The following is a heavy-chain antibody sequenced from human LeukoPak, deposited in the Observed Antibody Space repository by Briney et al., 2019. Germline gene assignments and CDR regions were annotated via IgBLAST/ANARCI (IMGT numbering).Heavy chain of an antibody. CDR1: GYTFTGYY. CDR3: ARDAYSSGWTGFDAFDI. J-gene: IGHJ3*02. D-gene: IGHD6-19*01. Sequence: VASVKVSCKASGYTFTGYYMHWVRQAPGQGLEWMGWINPNSGGTNYAQKLQGRVTMTTDTSTSTAYMELRSLRSDDTAVYYCARDAYSSGWTGFDAFDIWGQGTMVTVSS. CDR2: INPNSGGT. V-gene: IGHV1-2*02.